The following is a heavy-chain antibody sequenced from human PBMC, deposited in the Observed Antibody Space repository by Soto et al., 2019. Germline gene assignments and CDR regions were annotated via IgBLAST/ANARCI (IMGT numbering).Heavy chain of an antibody. CDR1: GGSFRGYY. V-gene: IGHV4-34*01. CDR2: INHSGST. CDR3: VRFSSGAYYYYGMDV. Sequence: VQLQQWGAGLLKPSETLSLTCAVYGGSFRGYYWSWIRQPPGKGLEWLGEINHSGSTNYNPSLKSRVTISVDTSKNQFSLKLSSVTAAVTAVYYWVRFSSGAYYYYGMDVWGQGTTVTVSS. D-gene: IGHD3-10*01. J-gene: IGHJ6*02.